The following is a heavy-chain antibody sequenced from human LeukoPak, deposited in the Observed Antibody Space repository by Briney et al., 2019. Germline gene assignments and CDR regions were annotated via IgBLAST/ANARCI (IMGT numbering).Heavy chain of an antibody. CDR2: IKSKTDGGTT. Sequence: GGSLRLSCAASGFTFSNAWMSWVRQAPGKGLEWVGRIKSKTDGGTTDYAAPVKGRFTISRDDSKNTLYLQMNSLKTEDTAVYYCTTDEVAAGPFDHWGQGTLVTVSP. D-gene: IGHD6-13*01. V-gene: IGHV3-15*01. J-gene: IGHJ4*02. CDR1: GFTFSNAW. CDR3: TTDEVAAGPFDH.